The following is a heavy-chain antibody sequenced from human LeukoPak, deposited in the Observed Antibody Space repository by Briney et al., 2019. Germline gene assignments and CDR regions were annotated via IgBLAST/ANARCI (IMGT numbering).Heavy chain of an antibody. CDR1: GFTFSTFA. CDR2: ILDDGSNK. J-gene: IGHJ4*02. Sequence: PGRSLRLSCAASGFTFSTFAMHWVRQAPGKGLEWVAVILDDGSNKYYADSVKGRSTISRDNSKNTLYLQMNSLRAEDTAVYYCAREFRLLLWFGELAYWGQGTLVTVSS. D-gene: IGHD3-10*01. CDR3: AREFRLLLWFGELAY. V-gene: IGHV3-30*04.